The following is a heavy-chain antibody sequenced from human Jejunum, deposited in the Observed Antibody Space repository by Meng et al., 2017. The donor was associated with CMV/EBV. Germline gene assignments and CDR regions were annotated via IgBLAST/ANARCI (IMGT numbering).Heavy chain of an antibody. CDR1: FTFSDYW. Sequence: FTFSDYWMSWVRQAPGKGLEWVANIKQDESEKNYVDSVKGRFTISRDNAKNSLYLRMNSLRAEDTAVYYCARGGIILPAAMGLDPWGQGTLVTVSS. D-gene: IGHD2-2*01. V-gene: IGHV3-7*01. J-gene: IGHJ5*02. CDR3: ARGGIILPAAMGLDP. CDR2: IKQDESEK.